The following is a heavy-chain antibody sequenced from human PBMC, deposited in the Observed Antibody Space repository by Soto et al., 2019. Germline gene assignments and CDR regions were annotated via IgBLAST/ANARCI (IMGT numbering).Heavy chain of an antibody. V-gene: IGHV3-21*01. J-gene: IGHJ4*02. CDR2: IGSSSTYI. D-gene: IGHD1-7*01. CDR3: VPQRTYL. Sequence: VGSLRLSCAASGFTFSSYSMHWVRQAPGKGLEWVSSIGSSSTYISYADSVKGRFTISRDNAQNSLSLQMNSLRAEDTAVYYCVPQRTYLWGQGTLVTVSS. CDR1: GFTFSSYS.